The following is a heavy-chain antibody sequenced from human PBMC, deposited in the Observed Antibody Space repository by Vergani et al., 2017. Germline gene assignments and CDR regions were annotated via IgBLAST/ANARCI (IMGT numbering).Heavy chain of an antibody. Sequence: QVQLQQWGAGLLKPSETLSLTCAVYGGSFSGYYWSWIRQPPGKGLEWIGEINHSGSTNYNPSLKSRVTISVDTAKNQFSLKLSSVTAAYTAVYYCARGNIAQYYFDYWGQGTLVTVSS. CDR3: ARGNIAQYYFDY. CDR2: INHSGST. V-gene: IGHV4-34*01. CDR1: GGSFSGYY. D-gene: IGHD6-13*01. J-gene: IGHJ4*02.